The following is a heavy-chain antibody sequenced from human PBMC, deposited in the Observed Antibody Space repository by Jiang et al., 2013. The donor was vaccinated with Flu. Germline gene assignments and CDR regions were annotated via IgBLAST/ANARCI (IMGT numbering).Heavy chain of an antibody. D-gene: IGHD4-17*01. CDR1: GGSVSSGSYY. J-gene: IGHJ4*02. CDR3: ARAYPYLTTVSQ. CDR2: IYYSGST. V-gene: IGHV4-61*01. Sequence: SLTCTVSGGSVSSGSYYWSWIRQPPGKGLEWIGYIYYSGSTNYNPSLKSRVTISVDTSKNQFSLKLSSVTAADTAAYYCARAYPYLTTVSQWGQGTLVTVSS.